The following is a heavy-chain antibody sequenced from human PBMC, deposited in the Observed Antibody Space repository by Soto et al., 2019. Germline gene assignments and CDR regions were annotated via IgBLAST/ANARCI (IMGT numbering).Heavy chain of an antibody. CDR3: ARVQGYIAVASGWSDY. Sequence: ASVKVSCKASGYTFTSYGISWVRQAPGQGLERMGWISAYNGNTNYAQKLQGRVTMTTDTSTSTAYMELRSLRSDDTAVYYCARVQGYIAVASGWSDYWGQGTLVTVSS. J-gene: IGHJ4*02. V-gene: IGHV1-18*04. D-gene: IGHD6-19*01. CDR1: GYTFTSYG. CDR2: ISAYNGNT.